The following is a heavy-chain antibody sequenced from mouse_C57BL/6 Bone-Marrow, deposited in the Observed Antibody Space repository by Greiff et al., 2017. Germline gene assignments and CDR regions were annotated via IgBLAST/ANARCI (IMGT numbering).Heavy chain of an antibody. CDR1: GYTFTTSP. Sequence: VQLPQSGAELVKPGASVKMSCKASGYTFTTSPIEWMRQNHGKSLAWIGNFHPYNDDTKYNEKFKGKATLTVEKSSSTVYLELSRLTSDDSAVYYCARRGDGYWYFDVWGTGTTVTVSS. J-gene: IGHJ1*03. CDR3: ARRGDGYWYFDV. D-gene: IGHD2-3*01. CDR2: FHPYNDDT. V-gene: IGHV1-47*01.